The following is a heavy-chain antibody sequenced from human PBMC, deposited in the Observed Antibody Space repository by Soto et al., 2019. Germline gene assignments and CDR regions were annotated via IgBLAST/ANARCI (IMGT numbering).Heavy chain of an antibody. CDR1: GFTFSSYA. D-gene: IGHD4-17*01. CDR3: AKRTVGWYFDL. CDR2: ISGSGGST. Sequence: EVQLLESGGGLVQPGGSLRLSCAASGFTFSSYAMNWVRQAPGKGLEWVSVISGSGGSTYYADSVKGRFTISRDNSKNTLYLEMNSLRAEDTAVYYCAKRTVGWYFDLWGRGTLVTVSS. V-gene: IGHV3-23*01. J-gene: IGHJ2*01.